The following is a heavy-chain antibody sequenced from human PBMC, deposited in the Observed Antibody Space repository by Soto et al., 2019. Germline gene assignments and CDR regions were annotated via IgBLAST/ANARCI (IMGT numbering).Heavy chain of an antibody. CDR1: GFTFSSYG. D-gene: IGHD6-19*01. CDR2: IWYDGSNK. V-gene: IGHV3-33*01. Sequence: QVQLVESGGGVVQPGRSLRLSCAASGFTFSSYGMHWVRQAPGKGLXXVAVIWYDGSNKYYADSVKGRFTISRDNSKNTLYLQMNSLRAEDTAVYYCARDPSSGWPNIDYWGQGTLVTVSS. J-gene: IGHJ4*02. CDR3: ARDPSSGWPNIDY.